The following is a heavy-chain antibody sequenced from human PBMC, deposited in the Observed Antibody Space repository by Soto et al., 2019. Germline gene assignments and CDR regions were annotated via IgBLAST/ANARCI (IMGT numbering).Heavy chain of an antibody. Sequence: GGSLRLSCAATGFIATNYAMSWVRQAPGKGLELVSGFSGSGGATFYADSVKGRFTLSRDSSRNTIYLQMDRLRAEDTAVYYCAKAGGDYWGQGTVVTVSS. V-gene: IGHV3-23*01. D-gene: IGHD3-10*01. CDR2: FSGSGGAT. CDR3: AKAGGDY. J-gene: IGHJ4*02. CDR1: GFIATNYA.